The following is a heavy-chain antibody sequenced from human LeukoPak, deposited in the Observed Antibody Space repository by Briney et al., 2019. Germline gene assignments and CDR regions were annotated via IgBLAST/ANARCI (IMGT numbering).Heavy chain of an antibody. CDR1: GVSINTYY. CDR2: IYISGST. D-gene: IGHD3-22*01. CDR3: ASLYYDSGGYSRDY. V-gene: IGHV4-4*07. J-gene: IGHJ4*02. Sequence: SETLSLTCTVSGVSINTYYWSWIRQPAGKGLECIGRIYISGSTNYNPSLKSRVTMSLDTSKNQLSLKLSYVTAADTAVYYCASLYYDSGGYSRDYWGQGALVTVSS.